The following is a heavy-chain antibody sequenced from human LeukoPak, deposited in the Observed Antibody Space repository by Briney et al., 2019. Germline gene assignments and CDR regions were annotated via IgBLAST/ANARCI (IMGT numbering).Heavy chain of an antibody. CDR1: GFTFSSYS. CDR2: ISSSSSYI. D-gene: IGHD2-2*01. CDR3: AREAAYCSSTSCYYAFDI. V-gene: IGHV3-21*01. J-gene: IGHJ3*02. Sequence: GGSLRLSCAASGFTFSSYSMNWVRQAPGEGLEWVSSISSSSSYIYYEDSVKGRFTISRDNAKNSLYLQMSSLRAEDTAVYYCAREAAYCSSTSCYYAFDIWGQGTMVTVSS.